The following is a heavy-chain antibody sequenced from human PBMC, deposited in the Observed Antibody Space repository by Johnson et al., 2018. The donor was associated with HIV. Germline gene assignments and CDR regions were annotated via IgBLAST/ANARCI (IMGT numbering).Heavy chain of an antibody. D-gene: IGHD1-26*01. Sequence: VQLVESGGGVVRPGGSLRLSCGASRFTFEDYGMSWVRQPPGKGLEWVSGINWSGGSTAYADSMKGRFTISRDNDTKALYLHVNSLRPEDTAVYYCARDGAIAGAATEALDLWGQGTMVIVSS. CDR1: RFTFEDYG. CDR3: ARDGAIAGAATEALDL. J-gene: IGHJ3*01. CDR2: INWSGGST. V-gene: IGHV3-20*04.